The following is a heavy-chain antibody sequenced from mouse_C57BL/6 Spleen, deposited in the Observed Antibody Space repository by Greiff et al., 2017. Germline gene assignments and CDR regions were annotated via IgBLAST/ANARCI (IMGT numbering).Heavy chain of an antibody. CDR1: GFTFTEYT. V-gene: IGHV1-62-2*01. Sequence: VQLQESGAELVKPGASVKLSCKASGFTFTEYTIHWVQQRSGQGLEWIGWFYPGSGCIKYNEKFKDKATLTAEKSSSTVYMELSRLTSEDATVYYCARNNSGTGYAMDYWGQGTSVTVSS. CDR2: FYPGSGCI. D-gene: IGHD4-1*01. CDR3: ARNNSGTGYAMDY. J-gene: IGHJ4*01.